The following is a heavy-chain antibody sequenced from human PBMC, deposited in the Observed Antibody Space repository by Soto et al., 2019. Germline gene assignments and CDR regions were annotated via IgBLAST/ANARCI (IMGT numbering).Heavy chain of an antibody. CDR3: ARVITIFGVAYGFDY. CDR2: IYYSGST. J-gene: IGHJ4*02. Sequence: SETLSLTCTVSGGSISSGGYYWSWIRQHPGKGLEWIGYIYYSGSTYYNPSLKSRVTISVDTSKNQFSLKLSSVTAADTAVYYCARVITIFGVAYGFDYWGQGTLVTVSS. V-gene: IGHV4-31*03. D-gene: IGHD3-3*01. CDR1: GGSISSGGYY.